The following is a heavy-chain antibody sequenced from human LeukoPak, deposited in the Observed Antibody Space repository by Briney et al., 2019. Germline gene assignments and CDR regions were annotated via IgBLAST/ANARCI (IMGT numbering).Heavy chain of an antibody. Sequence: PSDTLSLTCAVYGGSFSGYYWIWIRHPPGKGLEWIGEINHSGSTNYNPSRKSRVTISVDTSKNQFPLKLSSVTAADTAVYYCARGVLRYFDWLSTHGAFDIWGQGTMVTVSS. J-gene: IGHJ3*02. CDR1: GGSFSGYY. V-gene: IGHV4-34*01. CDR3: ARGVLRYFDWLSTHGAFDI. D-gene: IGHD3-9*01. CDR2: INHSGST.